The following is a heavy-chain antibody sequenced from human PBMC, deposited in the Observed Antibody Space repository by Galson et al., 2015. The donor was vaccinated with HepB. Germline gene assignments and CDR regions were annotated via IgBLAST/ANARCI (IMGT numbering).Heavy chain of an antibody. J-gene: IGHJ6*03. Sequence: QSGAEVKKPGESLKISCKGSGYSFTSYWIGWVRQMPGKGLEWMGIIYPGDSDTRYSPSFQGQVTISADKSISTAYLQWSSLKASDTAMYYCARISNVVVPAATPHYYYYMDVWGKGTTVTVSS. CDR1: GYSFTSYW. D-gene: IGHD2-2*01. V-gene: IGHV5-51*03. CDR2: IYPGDSDT. CDR3: ARISNVVVPAATPHYYYYMDV.